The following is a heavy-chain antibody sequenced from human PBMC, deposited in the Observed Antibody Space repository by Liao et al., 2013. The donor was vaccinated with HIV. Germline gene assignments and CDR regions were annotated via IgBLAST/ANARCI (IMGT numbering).Heavy chain of an antibody. J-gene: IGHJ4*02. D-gene: IGHD1-14*01. Sequence: QVQLHESGPGVVKTSQTLSVTCSVSGGSIGSYHWSWIRQPAGKGLEWIGRIHPTGNTNYNPSLRSRVIISVDSSTNRFTLQMISVTAADTAVYYCARGTDFDYWGPGNPGHRLL. V-gene: IGHV4-4*07. CDR1: GGSIGSYH. CDR3: ARGTDFDY. CDR2: IHPTGNT.